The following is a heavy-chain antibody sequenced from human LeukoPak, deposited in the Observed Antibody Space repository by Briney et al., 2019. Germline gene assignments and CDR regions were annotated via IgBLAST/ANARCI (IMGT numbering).Heavy chain of an antibody. J-gene: IGHJ4*02. CDR1: GFTVSSNY. D-gene: IGHD6-6*01. V-gene: IGHV3-53*01. CDR3: ARDLEYSSSS. Sequence: PGGSLRLSCTASGFTVSSNYMSWVRQAPGKGLEWVSVIYSGGSTYYADSVKGRFTISRDNSKNTLYLQMNSLRAEDTAVYYCARDLEYSSSSGGQGTLVTVSS. CDR2: IYSGGST.